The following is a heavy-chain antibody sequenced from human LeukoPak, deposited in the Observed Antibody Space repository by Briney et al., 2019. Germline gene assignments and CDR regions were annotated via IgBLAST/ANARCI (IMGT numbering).Heavy chain of an antibody. D-gene: IGHD4-17*01. J-gene: IGHJ6*02. CDR1: GFTFSSYE. CDR2: TSGSGGSS. V-gene: IGHV3-23*01. CDR3: AKDLSLTLTTDYSYGMDV. Sequence: GGSLRLSCAASGFTFSSYEMNWVRLAPGKGPEWVSGTSGSGGSSYYADSVRGRFTISRDNSKNMLYLQISRLRAEDTALYFCAKDLSLTLTTDYSYGMDVWGQGTTVTVSS.